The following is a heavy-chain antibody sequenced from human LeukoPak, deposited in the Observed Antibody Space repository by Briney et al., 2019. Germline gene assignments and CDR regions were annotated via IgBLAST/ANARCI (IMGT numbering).Heavy chain of an antibody. CDR1: GGSFSGYY. J-gene: IGHJ3*02. Sequence: KASETLSLTCAVYGGSFSGYYWSWIRQPPGKGLEWIGEINHSGSTNYNPSLKSRVTISVDTSKNQFSLKLSPVTAADTAVYYCARGADDAFDIWGQGTMVTVSS. CDR2: INHSGST. D-gene: IGHD2-15*01. V-gene: IGHV4-34*01. CDR3: ARGADDAFDI.